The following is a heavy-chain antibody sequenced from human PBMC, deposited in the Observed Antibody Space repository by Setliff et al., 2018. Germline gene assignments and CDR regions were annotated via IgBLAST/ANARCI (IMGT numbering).Heavy chain of an antibody. V-gene: IGHV4-39*07. CDR3: AASRAYTGAVEEWFLPKTFDF. CDR2: IYYTGST. Sequence: LSLTCNVSGGSVSSTSHYWGWIRQPPGKGLEWIGSIYYTGSTYYNPSLKSRVTLSIDTSKNQFSLKLSSVTAADAALYYCAASRAYTGAVEEWFLPKTFDFWGQGSPVTVSS. CDR1: GGSVSSTSHY. D-gene: IGHD3-10*01. J-gene: IGHJ4*02.